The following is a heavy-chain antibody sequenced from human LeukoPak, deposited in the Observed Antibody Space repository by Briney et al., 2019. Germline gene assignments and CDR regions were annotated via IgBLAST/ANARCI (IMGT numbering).Heavy chain of an antibody. D-gene: IGHD1-26*01. V-gene: IGHV4-39*07. CDR2: IYYSGST. J-gene: IGHJ4*02. CDR1: GGSISSSSYY. CDR3: ARVVLGGSYYVDY. Sequence: SETLSLTCTVSGGSISSSSYYWGWIRQPPGKGLEWIGSIYYSGSTYYNPSLKSRVTISVDTSKNQFSLKLSSVTAADTAVYYCARVVLGGSYYVDYWGQGTLVTVSS.